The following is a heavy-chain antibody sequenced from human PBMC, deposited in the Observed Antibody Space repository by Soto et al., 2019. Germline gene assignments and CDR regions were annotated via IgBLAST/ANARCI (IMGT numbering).Heavy chain of an antibody. Sequence: SETLSLTCTVSGGSISSYYWSWIRQPPGKGLEWIGYIYYSGSTNYNPSLKSRVTISVDTSKNQFSLKLGSVTAADTAEYYCGSLRVFSKILAYWGQGTLVTVSS. CDR3: GSLRVFSKILAY. CDR2: IYYSGST. D-gene: IGHD3-10*01. V-gene: IGHV4-59*01. J-gene: IGHJ4*02. CDR1: GGSISSYY.